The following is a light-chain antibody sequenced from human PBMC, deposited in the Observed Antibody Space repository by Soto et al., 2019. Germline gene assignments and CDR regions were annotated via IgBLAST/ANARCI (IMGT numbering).Light chain of an antibody. CDR1: NNDVGVYNF. Sequence: QSALTQPASVSGSPGQSITISCTGTNNDVGVYNFVSWYQQYPGKAPKLMIYEGTKRPSGVSTRFSGSKSDSAASLTISRLQTEDEADYYCVSYTSSTTYVFGTGTKVTVL. CDR2: EGT. J-gene: IGLJ1*01. CDR3: VSYTSSTTYV. V-gene: IGLV2-14*02.